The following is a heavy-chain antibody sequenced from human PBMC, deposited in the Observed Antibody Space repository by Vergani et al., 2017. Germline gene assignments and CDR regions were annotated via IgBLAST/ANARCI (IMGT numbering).Heavy chain of an antibody. J-gene: IGHJ4*02. CDR1: GYSFTSYW. CDR2: IYPGDSDT. V-gene: IGHV5-51*01. CDR3: ARHEACSGGSCYSSGFDY. Sequence: EVQLVQSGAEVKKPGESLRISCKGSGYSFTSYWIGWVRQMPGKGLEWMGIIYPGDSDTRYSPSFQGQVTIPADKSISTAYLQWSSLKASDTAMYYCARHEACSGGSCYSSGFDYWGQGTLVTVSS. D-gene: IGHD2-15*01.